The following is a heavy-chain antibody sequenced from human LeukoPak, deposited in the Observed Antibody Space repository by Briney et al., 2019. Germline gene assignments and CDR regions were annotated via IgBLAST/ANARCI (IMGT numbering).Heavy chain of an antibody. V-gene: IGHV4-34*01. CDR1: GGSFSGYY. CDR3: ARAYSSSWYYYYGMDV. CDR2: INHSGST. J-gene: IGHJ6*02. D-gene: IGHD6-13*01. Sequence: SETLSLTCAVYGGSFSGYYWSWIRQPPGKGLEWIGEINHSGSTNYNPSLKSRVTISVGTSKNQFSLKLSSVTAADTAVYYCARAYSSSWYYYYGMDVWGQGTTVTVSS.